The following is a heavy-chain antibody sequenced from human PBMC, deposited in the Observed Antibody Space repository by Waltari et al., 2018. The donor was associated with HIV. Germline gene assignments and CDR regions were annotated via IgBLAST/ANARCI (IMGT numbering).Heavy chain of an antibody. CDR2: ISSSGSTI. V-gene: IGHV3-11*01. J-gene: IGHJ6*02. CDR3: RGYYYDSSGYPYYYYGMDV. CDR1: GFTFSDYY. D-gene: IGHD3-22*01. Sequence: QVQLVESGGGLVKPGGSLRLSCAASGFTFSDYYMSWIRQAPGKGLEWVSYISSSGSTIYYADSVKGRLTISRDNAKNSLYLQMNSLRAEDTAVYYCRGYYYDSSGYPYYYYGMDVWGQGTTVTVSS.